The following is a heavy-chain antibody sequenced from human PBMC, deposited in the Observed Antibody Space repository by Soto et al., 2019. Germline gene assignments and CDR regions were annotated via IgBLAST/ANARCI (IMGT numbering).Heavy chain of an antibody. V-gene: IGHV4-59*01. Sequence: SETLSLTCTVSGGSISSYYWSWIRQPPGKGLEWIGYIYYSGITNYNPSLKSRVTISVDTSKNQFSLKLSSVTAADTAVYYCARDLLPTQNWFDPWGQGTLVTVS. J-gene: IGHJ5*02. CDR1: GGSISSYY. CDR2: IYYSGIT. CDR3: ARDLLPTQNWFDP.